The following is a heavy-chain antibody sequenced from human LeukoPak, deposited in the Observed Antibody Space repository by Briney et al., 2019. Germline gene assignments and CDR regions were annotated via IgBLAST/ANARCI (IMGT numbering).Heavy chain of an antibody. D-gene: IGHD2-2*01. CDR3: AKCYCSSTSCYGYFQH. CDR2: ISGSGGST. Sequence: GGSLRLSCAASGFTFSSYAMSWVRQAPGKGLEWVSAISGSGGSTYYADSVKGRFTISRDNSKNTLYLQMNSLRAEDTAVYYCAKCYCSSTSCYGYFQHWGQGTLVTVSS. J-gene: IGHJ1*01. CDR1: GFTFSSYA. V-gene: IGHV3-23*01.